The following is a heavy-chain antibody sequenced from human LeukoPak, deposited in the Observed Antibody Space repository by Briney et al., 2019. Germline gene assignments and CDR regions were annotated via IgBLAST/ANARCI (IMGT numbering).Heavy chain of an antibody. V-gene: IGHV3-21*01. CDR3: ARQQLWVSVSYFDY. J-gene: IGHJ4*02. D-gene: IGHD5-18*01. CDR2: ISSSSSYI. CDR1: GFTFSSYS. Sequence: RGSLRLSCAASGFTFSSYSMNWVRQAPGKGLEWVSSISSSSSYIYYADSVKGRFTISRDNAKNSLYLQMNSLRAEDTAVYYCARQQLWVSVSYFDYWGQGTLVTVSS.